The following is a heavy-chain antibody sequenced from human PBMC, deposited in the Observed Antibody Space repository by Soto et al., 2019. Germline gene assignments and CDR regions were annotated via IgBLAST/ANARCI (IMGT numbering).Heavy chain of an antibody. CDR3: ARDTGTTPNVGFDY. Sequence: GGXLRLSCAASGFTVSSNYMSWVRQAPGKGLEWVSVIYSGGSTYYADSVKGRFTISRDNSKNTLYLQMNSLRAEDTAVYYCARDTGTTPNVGFDYWGQGTLVTVSS. V-gene: IGHV3-66*01. J-gene: IGHJ4*02. D-gene: IGHD1-1*01. CDR1: GFTVSSNY. CDR2: IYSGGST.